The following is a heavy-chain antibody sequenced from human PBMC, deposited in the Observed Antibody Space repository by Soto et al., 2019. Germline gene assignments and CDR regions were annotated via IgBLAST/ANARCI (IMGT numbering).Heavy chain of an antibody. CDR3: ARSIYDSSGIDY. CDR1: GGSISSGGYY. D-gene: IGHD3-22*01. CDR2: IYYSGST. J-gene: IGHJ4*02. Sequence: PSETLSLTCTVSGGSISSGGYYWSWIRQHPGKGLEWIGYIYYSGSTYYNPSLKSRVTISVDTSKNQFSLKLSSVTAADTAVYYRARSIYDSSGIDYWGQGTLVTRLL. V-gene: IGHV4-31*03.